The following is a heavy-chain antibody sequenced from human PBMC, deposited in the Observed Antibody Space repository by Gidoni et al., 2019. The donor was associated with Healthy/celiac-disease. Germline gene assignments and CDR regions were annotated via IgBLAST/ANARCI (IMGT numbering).Heavy chain of an antibody. J-gene: IGHJ3*02. V-gene: IGHV5-51*01. D-gene: IGHD3-22*01. CDR2: IYPGDSDN. Sequence: GAEVKKPVASLKISCKGSVYSFTSYWIGWVRQMPGKGLAWMGIIYPGDSDNRYSPSFQGQVTISADKSISTAYLQWSSLKASDTAMYDCARYGYYYSSGPGVNALDIWGQGKMVTVSS. CDR1: VYSFTSYW. CDR3: ARYGYYYSSGPGVNALDI.